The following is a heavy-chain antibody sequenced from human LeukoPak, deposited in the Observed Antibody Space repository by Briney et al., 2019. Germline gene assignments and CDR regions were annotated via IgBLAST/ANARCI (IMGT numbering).Heavy chain of an antibody. D-gene: IGHD2-15*01. CDR3: AKSGLNRFDH. Sequence: GGSLRLSCAASGFTFSSYSMSWVRQAPGKGLEWISGISVSGHRTYHAASVKGRFTISRDNSNNMVYLQMNSLRAEDTAVYYCAKSGLNRFDHWGQGTLVTVSS. J-gene: IGHJ4*02. CDR2: ISVSGHRT. V-gene: IGHV3-23*01. CDR1: GFTFSSYS.